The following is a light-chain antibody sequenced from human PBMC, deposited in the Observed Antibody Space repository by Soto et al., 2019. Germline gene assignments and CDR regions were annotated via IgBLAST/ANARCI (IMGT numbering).Light chain of an antibody. CDR2: GAS. V-gene: IGKV3D-15*01. CDR1: QSVSRN. CDR3: QQYNNWPPIT. J-gene: IGKJ5*01. Sequence: EIVMTQSPGTLSVSPGESATLSCRASQSVSRNLAWYQQKRGQAPRLLIYGASTRATGVPARFSGSGSGTEFTLTISGLQSEDFAVYYCQQYNNWPPITFGQGTRLEIK.